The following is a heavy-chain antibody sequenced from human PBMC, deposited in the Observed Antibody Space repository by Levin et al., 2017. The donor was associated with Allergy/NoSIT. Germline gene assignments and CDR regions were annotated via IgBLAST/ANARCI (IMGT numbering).Heavy chain of an antibody. V-gene: IGHV4-61*01. CDR2: INYRGGT. D-gene: IGHD5/OR15-5a*01. J-gene: IGHJ6*02. Sequence: SETLSLTCTVSGGSVSSGTYYWSWIRQPPGKGLEWIGYINYRGGTNYNPSLKSRVTISVDTSKNEFSLKLTSVTAADTAVYYCARNRIIVSGGKDYYSGMDVWGQGTTVTVSS. CDR3: ARNRIIVSGGKDYYSGMDV. CDR1: GGSVSSGTYY.